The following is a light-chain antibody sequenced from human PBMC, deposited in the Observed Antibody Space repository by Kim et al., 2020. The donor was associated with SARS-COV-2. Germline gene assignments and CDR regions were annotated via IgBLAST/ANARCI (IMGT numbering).Light chain of an antibody. J-gene: IGKJ5*01. CDR2: GAS. V-gene: IGKV3-11*01. CDR1: QSVGLS. Sequence: LSPGEGATLSCRANQSVGLSLAWYQQKPGQPPRLRINGASDRATGIPARFSGSGSGTDFSLTISSLEPEDFAVYYGQHRLNWPITFGQGTRLEIK. CDR3: QHRLNWPIT.